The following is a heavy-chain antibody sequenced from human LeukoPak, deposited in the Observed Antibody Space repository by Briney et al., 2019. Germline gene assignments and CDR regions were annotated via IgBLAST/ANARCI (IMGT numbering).Heavy chain of an antibody. Sequence: GGSLRLSCVASGVTLSNYAMSWARQAPGKGLEWVSGISSSGSGGNTYYADSVKGRFTISRDNSKNTLYLQMNSLRAEDTAVYYCAKYSRKTNEGSVYDILTGHLDYWGQGTLVTVSS. CDR1: GVTLSNYA. J-gene: IGHJ4*02. CDR3: AKYSRKTNEGSVYDILTGHLDY. D-gene: IGHD3-9*01. V-gene: IGHV3-23*01. CDR2: ISSSGSGGNT.